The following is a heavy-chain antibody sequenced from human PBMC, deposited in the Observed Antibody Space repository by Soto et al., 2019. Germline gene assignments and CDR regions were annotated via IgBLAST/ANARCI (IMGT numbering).Heavy chain of an antibody. CDR1: GGSINSNNYY. CDR3: ARTLFGWGIWFDP. V-gene: IGHV4-61*05. CDR2: IYYSGST. D-gene: IGHD3-10*02. J-gene: IGHJ5*02. Sequence: PSETLSLTCTVSGGSINSNNYYWGWIRQPPGKGLEWIGYIYYSGSTNYNPSLKSRVTISVDTSKNQFSLKLSSVTAADTAVYYCARTLFGWGIWFDPWGQGTRVTVS.